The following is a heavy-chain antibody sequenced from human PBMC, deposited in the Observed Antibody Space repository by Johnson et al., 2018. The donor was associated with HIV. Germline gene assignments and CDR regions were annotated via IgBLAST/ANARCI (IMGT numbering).Heavy chain of an antibody. J-gene: IGHJ3*02. CDR2: ISYDGSNK. D-gene: IGHD5-24*01. V-gene: IGHV3-30*14. CDR3: ARACRDGYTCDAFDI. Sequence: QVQLVESGGGVVQPGRSLRLSCAASGFTFSNYPMHWVRQAPGKGLEWVAVISYDGSNKYYADSVKGRFTISRDNSKNTLYLQMNSLRAEDTALYYCARACRDGYTCDAFDIWGQGTLATVSS. CDR1: GFTFSNYP.